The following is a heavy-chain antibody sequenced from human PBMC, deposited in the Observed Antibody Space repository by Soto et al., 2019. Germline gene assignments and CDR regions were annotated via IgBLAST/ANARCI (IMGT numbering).Heavy chain of an antibody. CDR1: GGSCSGYY. CDR3: ARGRGAAADHNYFGY. J-gene: IGHJ4*02. Sequence: SETLSLTCAAYGGSCSGYYWSWIRQPPGKGLEWIGEINHSGSTNYNPSLKSRVTISVDTSTNQFSLQLSSVTSANTAVYYCARGRGAAADHNYFGYWGQRTLIAVAS. V-gene: IGHV4-34*01. D-gene: IGHD6-13*01. CDR2: INHSGST.